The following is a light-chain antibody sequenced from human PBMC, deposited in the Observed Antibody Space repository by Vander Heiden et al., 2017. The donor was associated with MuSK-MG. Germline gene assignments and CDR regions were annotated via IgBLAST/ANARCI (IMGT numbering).Light chain of an antibody. J-gene: IGLJ2*01. CDR3: GAYAGKKVVV. Sequence: QSALTQPPSASGSPGQSVTISCTGTSSDVGAYIFVSWYQQHPGKAPTLIIYEVTKRPSGVPDRFSGSKSGNTASLTVSGLQPEDEADYYWGAYAGKKVVVFGGGTKLTVL. V-gene: IGLV2-8*01. CDR1: SSDVGAYIF. CDR2: EVT.